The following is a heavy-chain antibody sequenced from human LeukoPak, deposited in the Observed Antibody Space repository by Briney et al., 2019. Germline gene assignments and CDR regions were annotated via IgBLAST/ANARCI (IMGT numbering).Heavy chain of an antibody. D-gene: IGHD6-19*01. J-gene: IGHJ3*01. Sequence: GGSLRLACAASGFTFSSYAMSWVRQAPGKGLEWVSAITGTGGSTYYVASVKGRFTVSRDNSRNTLYLQMSSLRAEDSAMHYCAKVRDTRDWYKDAFDVWGQGTRVTVSS. CDR1: GFTFSSYA. V-gene: IGHV3-23*01. CDR2: ITGTGGST. CDR3: AKVRDTRDWYKDAFDV.